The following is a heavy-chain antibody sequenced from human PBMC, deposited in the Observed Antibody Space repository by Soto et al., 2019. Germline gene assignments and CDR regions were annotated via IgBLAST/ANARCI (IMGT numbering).Heavy chain of an antibody. Sequence: SETLSLTCTVSDGSISTYFCNLIRQPAGKGLECIWRIDNSGNNNYNTSLKSRVTISVDTSKNQFSLKLSSVTAAATAVYYCARGLVVAFFDAFDIWGQGTMVTVS. D-gene: IGHD3-22*01. V-gene: IGHV4-4*07. CDR1: DGSISTYF. CDR3: ARGLVVAFFDAFDI. J-gene: IGHJ3*02. CDR2: IDNSGNN.